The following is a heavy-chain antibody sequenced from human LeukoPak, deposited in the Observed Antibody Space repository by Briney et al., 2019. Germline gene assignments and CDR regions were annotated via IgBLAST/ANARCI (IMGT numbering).Heavy chain of an antibody. V-gene: IGHV3-30*03. J-gene: IGHJ4*02. CDR3: ARGKRSQSITMIVVVTDFDY. Sequence: GGSLRLSCAASGFTFSSYSMNWVRQAPGKGLEWVAVISYDGSNKYYADSVKGRFTISRDNSKNTLYLQMNSLRAEDTAVYYCARGKRSQSITMIVVVTDFDYWGQGTLVTVSS. CDR2: ISYDGSNK. CDR1: GFTFSSYS. D-gene: IGHD3-22*01.